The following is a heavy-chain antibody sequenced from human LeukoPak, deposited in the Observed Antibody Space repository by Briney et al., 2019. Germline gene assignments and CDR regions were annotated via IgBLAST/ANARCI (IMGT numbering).Heavy chain of an antibody. CDR1: GFTFSSYS. CDR2: ISSGTGSYI. D-gene: IGHD6-6*01. V-gene: IGHV3-21*01. Sequence: GGSLRLSCAASGFTFSSYSMNWVRQAPGKGLEWVSTISSGTGSYIYYADSVRGRLTISRDNAKNSLYLQMNSLRAEDTAVYYCARCSGVFGSSGYWGQGTLVTVSS. J-gene: IGHJ4*02. CDR3: ARCSGVFGSSGY.